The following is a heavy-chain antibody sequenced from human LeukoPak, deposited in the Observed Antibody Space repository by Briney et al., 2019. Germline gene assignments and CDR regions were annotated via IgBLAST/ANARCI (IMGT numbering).Heavy chain of an antibody. J-gene: IGHJ5*02. CDR1: GYSISNNNW. CDR3: ARGGRWVRGVRRTNGNWFDP. Sequence: PSETLSLTYAVSGYSISNNNWWAWIRQPPGKGLEWIGYIYHGGTIYSNPSLKSRVTMSVDTSKNQFSLKLSSVTSADTGVYYCARGGRWVRGVRRTNGNWFDPWGQGTLVTVSS. D-gene: IGHD3-10*01. CDR2: IYHGGTI. V-gene: IGHV4-28*05.